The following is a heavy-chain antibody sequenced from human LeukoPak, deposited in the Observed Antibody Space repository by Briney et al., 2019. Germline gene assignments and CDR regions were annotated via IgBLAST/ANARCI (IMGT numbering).Heavy chain of an antibody. D-gene: IGHD4-17*01. J-gene: IGHJ3*02. CDR1: GGSISSPY. Sequence: SETLSLTCTVSGGSISSPYWTWIRQPPGEGLEWIGYVSYSGATNYNPSLKSRLTISVDTSKNQFSLKLTSVTAADTAIYYCARDLTTVTKGFDIWGRGTMVTVSS. CDR3: ARDLTTVTKGFDI. CDR2: VSYSGAT. V-gene: IGHV4-59*11.